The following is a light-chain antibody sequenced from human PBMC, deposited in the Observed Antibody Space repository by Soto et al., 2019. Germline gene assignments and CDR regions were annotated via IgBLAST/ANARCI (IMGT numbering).Light chain of an antibody. CDR1: QSISSSY. J-gene: IGKJ2*01. CDR3: QQYGSSPST. Sequence: EIVLTQSPGTLSLSPGERATLSCRASQSISSSYLAWYQHKSGQAPRLLIYGASSRATGIPDRFSGSGSGTDFTLTISRLEAEDFAVYYCQQYGSSPSTFGQGTKLEIK. V-gene: IGKV3-20*01. CDR2: GAS.